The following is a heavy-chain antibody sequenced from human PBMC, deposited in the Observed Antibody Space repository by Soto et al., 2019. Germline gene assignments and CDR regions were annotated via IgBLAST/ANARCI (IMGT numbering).Heavy chain of an antibody. CDR2: IYWNDDK. D-gene: IGHD5-12*01. V-gene: IGHV2-5*01. CDR3: AHFNGYEEFEY. J-gene: IGHJ4*02. Sequence: GSGPTLVNPTQTLTLTCTFSGFSLSTRGVGVGWIRQPPGKALEWLAVIYWNDDKRYSPSLKSRLTITKGTSDNQVVLTMTNVDPVDTASYYCAHFNGYEEFEYWGQGTLVTVSS. CDR1: GFSLSTRGVG.